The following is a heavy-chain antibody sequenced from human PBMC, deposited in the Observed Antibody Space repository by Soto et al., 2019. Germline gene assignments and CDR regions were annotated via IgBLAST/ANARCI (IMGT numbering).Heavy chain of an antibody. V-gene: IGHV3-30*18. Sequence: QVQLVESGGGVVQPGRSLRLSCAASGFTFSSYGMHWVRQAPGKGLEWVAVISYDGSNNYYADSVKGRFTISRDNSKHTLYLQMNSLGAEATAVYYWAKDRRYGDPPEGYYGIDVWGQGTTVTFSS. D-gene: IGHD4-17*01. CDR1: GFTFSSYG. J-gene: IGHJ6*02. CDR3: AKDRRYGDPPEGYYGIDV. CDR2: ISYDGSNN.